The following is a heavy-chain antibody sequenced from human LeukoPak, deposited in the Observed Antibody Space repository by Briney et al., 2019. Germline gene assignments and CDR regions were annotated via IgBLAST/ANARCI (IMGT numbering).Heavy chain of an antibody. CDR2: INWNGGRT. D-gene: IGHD3-22*01. CDR3: ARDRTTRGNNYYDSSVYYRTDALDI. J-gene: IGHJ3*02. Sequence: GGSLRLSCAASGLTFSNNAMTWVRQAPGKGLEWVSGINWNGGRTGYADSVKGRFTISRDNAKNSLYLLMNSLRAEDTALYYCARDRTTRGNNYYDSSVYYRTDALDIWGQGTMVTVSS. V-gene: IGHV3-20*04. CDR1: GLTFSNNA.